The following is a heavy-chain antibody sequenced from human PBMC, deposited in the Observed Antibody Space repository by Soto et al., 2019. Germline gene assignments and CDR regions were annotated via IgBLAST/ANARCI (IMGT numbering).Heavy chain of an antibody. CDR2: ISAYNGNT. CDR1: GYTFTSYG. CDR3: ARVASDCSSNSCYTGLIDY. Sequence: QVPLVQSGAEVKKPGASVKVSCKASGYTFTSYGISWVRQAPGQGLEWMGWISAYNGNTNYAQQLQGRVTMTTDTAASTADMELRSLRSDDTDVYYCARVASDCSSNSCYTGLIDYWGQGTLVTVSS. D-gene: IGHD2-2*02. V-gene: IGHV1-18*01. J-gene: IGHJ4*02.